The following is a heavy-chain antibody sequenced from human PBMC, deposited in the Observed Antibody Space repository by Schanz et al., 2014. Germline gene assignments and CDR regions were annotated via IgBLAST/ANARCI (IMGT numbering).Heavy chain of an antibody. CDR3: AKTPREYCNYDNCPNWFDS. D-gene: IGHD2-15*01. CDR1: GFTFSSYW. Sequence: EVQLVESGGGLVQPGGSLRLSCAASGFTFSSYWMHWVRQDPGKGLVWVARINSVGSNTDYADSVTGRFTISRDNAKNTLYLQMNSLRAEDTAVYYCAKTPREYCNYDNCPNWFDSWGQGTLVTASS. V-gene: IGHV3-74*02. CDR2: INSVGSNT. J-gene: IGHJ5*01.